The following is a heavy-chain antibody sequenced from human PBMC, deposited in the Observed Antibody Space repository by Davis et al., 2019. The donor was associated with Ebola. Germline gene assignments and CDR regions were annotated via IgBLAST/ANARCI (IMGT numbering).Heavy chain of an antibody. D-gene: IGHD2-2*01. CDR1: GYTFTSYG. J-gene: IGHJ5*02. V-gene: IGHV1-18*04. Sequence: AASVKVSCKASGYTFTSYGISWVRQAPGQGLEWMGWISAYNGNTNYAQKLQGRVTMTTDTSTSTAYMELRSLRSDDTTVYYCASSEYQLLESGWFDPWGQGTLVTVSS. CDR2: ISAYNGNT. CDR3: ASSEYQLLESGWFDP.